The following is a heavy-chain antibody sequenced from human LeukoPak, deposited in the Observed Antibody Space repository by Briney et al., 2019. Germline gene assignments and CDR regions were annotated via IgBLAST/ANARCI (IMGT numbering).Heavy chain of an antibody. J-gene: IGHJ5*02. CDR3: AAWFGESVP. CDR2: MNEDGSGR. Sequence: GGSLRLSCAASGFTFTSAWMSWLRQTPEKGLEWVAHMNEDGSGRFYVDSAKGRFTISRDDTQNSVYLQMNSLRVEDTAVYYCAAWFGESVPWGQGTLVTVSS. CDR1: GFTFTSAW. V-gene: IGHV3-7*01. D-gene: IGHD3-10*01.